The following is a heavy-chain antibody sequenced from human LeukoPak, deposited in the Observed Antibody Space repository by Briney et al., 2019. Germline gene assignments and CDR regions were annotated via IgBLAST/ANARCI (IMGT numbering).Heavy chain of an antibody. V-gene: IGHV3-53*01. D-gene: IGHD3-9*01. Sequence: GGSLRLSCAASGFTVSSNYMSWVRQAPGKGPEWVSVIYSGGSTYYADSVKGRFTISRDNSKNTLYLQMNSLRAEDTAVYYCAREYYDIDCYYYYMDVWGKGTTVTVSS. CDR3: AREYYDIDCYYYYMDV. CDR1: GFTVSSNY. CDR2: IYSGGST. J-gene: IGHJ6*03.